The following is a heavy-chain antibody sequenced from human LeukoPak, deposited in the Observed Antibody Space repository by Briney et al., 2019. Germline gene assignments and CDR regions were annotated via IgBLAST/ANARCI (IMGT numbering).Heavy chain of an antibody. CDR2: VYLDGRT. CDR1: GGSVINTNW. CDR3: AREGGFYRPLDY. V-gene: IGHV4-4*02. Sequence: SGTLSLTCGVSGGSVINTNWWTWVRQPPGKGLEWIGEVYLDGRTNYNPSLESRLTMSVDVSENQVSLKLTSVTAADTAVYYCAREGGFYRPLDYSGQGTLVTVSS. J-gene: IGHJ4*02. D-gene: IGHD3-3*01.